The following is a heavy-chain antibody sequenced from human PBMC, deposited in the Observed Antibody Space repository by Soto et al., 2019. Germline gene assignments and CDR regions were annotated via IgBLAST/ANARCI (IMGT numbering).Heavy chain of an antibody. D-gene: IGHD3-10*01. CDR1: GFTFSGYA. V-gene: IGHV3-23*01. J-gene: IGHJ2*01. Sequence: EVQLLDSGGGLVQPGGSLRLSCAASGFTFSGYALTWVRQAPGKGLEWVSAISGGGDATFYADSVKGRFTISRDNSKNTLYLQRNTRIAEDTAVDYCARKVSGSTGRPDLWYFVPWGRGTLVTVSS. CDR2: ISGGGDAT. CDR3: ARKVSGSTGRPDLWYFVP.